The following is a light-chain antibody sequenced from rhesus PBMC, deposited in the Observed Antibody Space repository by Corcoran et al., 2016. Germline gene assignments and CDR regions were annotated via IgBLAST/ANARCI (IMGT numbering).Light chain of an antibody. CDR1: QGISSW. V-gene: IGKV1-21*01. Sequence: DIQMTQSPSSLSASVGDRVTISCRASQGISSWLAWYQQKPGKAPKLLIYKASSLQSWVPSRFSGSGSGTDFTLTINSLQPEDFATYYCQQYKSAPRTFGQGTKVEIK. J-gene: IGKJ1*01. CDR2: KAS. CDR3: QQYKSAPRT.